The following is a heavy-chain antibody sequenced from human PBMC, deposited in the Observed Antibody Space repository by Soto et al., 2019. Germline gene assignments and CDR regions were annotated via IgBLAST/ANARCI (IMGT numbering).Heavy chain of an antibody. CDR2: IYWDDDK. V-gene: IGHV2-5*02. J-gene: IGHJ4*02. CDR1: GFSLSTSGVG. Sequence: QITLKESGPTLVKPTQTLTLTCTFSGFSLSTSGVGVGWIRQPPGKALEWLALIYWDDDKRYSPSLKSRLTITKDTSKHQGVLTMTNMHPVDKAPYYCAHRRIVPNWGLYYFDYWGQGTLVTVSS. CDR3: AHRRIVPNWGLYYFDY. D-gene: IGHD7-27*01.